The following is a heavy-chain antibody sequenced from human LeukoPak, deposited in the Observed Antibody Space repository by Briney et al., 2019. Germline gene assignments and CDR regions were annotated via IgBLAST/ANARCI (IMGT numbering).Heavy chain of an antibody. Sequence: SETLSLTCTVSGGSISSYYWSWIRQPPGKGLEWIGYIYYSGSTNYNPSLKSRVTISVDTSKNQFSLKLSSVTAADTAVYYCARGDGATNGYYYCYYMDVWGKGTTVTVSS. CDR2: IYYSGST. CDR3: ARGDGATNGYYYCYYMDV. J-gene: IGHJ6*03. D-gene: IGHD1-26*01. V-gene: IGHV4-59*01. CDR1: GGSISSYY.